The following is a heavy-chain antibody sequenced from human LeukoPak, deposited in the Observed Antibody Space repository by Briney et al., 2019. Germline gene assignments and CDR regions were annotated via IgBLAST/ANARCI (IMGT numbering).Heavy chain of an antibody. CDR1: GFTVSSNY. V-gene: IGHV3-66*02. CDR3: AREEQWLVIDY. J-gene: IGHJ4*02. D-gene: IGHD6-19*01. CDR2: IYSGGST. Sequence: PGGSLRLSCAASGFTVSSNYMSWVHQAPGKGLEWVSVIYSGGSTYYADSVKGRFTISRDNSKNTLYLQMNSLRAEDTAVYYCAREEQWLVIDYWGQGTLVTVSS.